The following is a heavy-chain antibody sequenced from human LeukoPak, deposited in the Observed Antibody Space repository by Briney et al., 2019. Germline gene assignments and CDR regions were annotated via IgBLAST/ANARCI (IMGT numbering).Heavy chain of an antibody. CDR1: GGSLSSSSYY. CDR3: ARDPSTTAWFDP. D-gene: IGHD4-11*01. V-gene: IGHV4-39*07. J-gene: IGHJ5*02. CDR2: IYYSGST. Sequence: SETLSLTCTVSGGSLSSSSYYWGWIRQPPGKGLEWIGSIYYSGSTYYNPSLKSRVTISVDTSKNQFSLKLSSVTAADTAVYYCARDPSTTAWFDPWGQGTLVTVSS.